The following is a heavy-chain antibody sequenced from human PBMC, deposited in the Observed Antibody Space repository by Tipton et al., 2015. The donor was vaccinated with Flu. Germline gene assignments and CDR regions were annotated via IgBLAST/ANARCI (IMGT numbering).Heavy chain of an antibody. CDR3: ARELRFLGGSMDV. J-gene: IGHJ6*02. CDR2: IFYRGTT. CDR1: GGSVSSNY. Sequence: LRLSCTVSGGSVSSNYWIWIRQFPGKGLEWIGFIFYRGTTNYNPSLKSRVSISSDTSKNEFSLKLTSVTAADTAVYYCARELRFLGGSMDVWGQGATVTVSS. V-gene: IGHV4-59*02. D-gene: IGHD3-3*01.